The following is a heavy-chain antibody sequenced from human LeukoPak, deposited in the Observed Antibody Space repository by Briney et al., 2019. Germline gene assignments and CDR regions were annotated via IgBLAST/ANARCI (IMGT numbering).Heavy chain of an antibody. J-gene: IGHJ4*02. D-gene: IGHD3-22*01. V-gene: IGHV3-23*01. CDR2: ISGSGGST. CDR3: AKDSHYYDSSGYRG. CDR1: GFTFSSYG. Sequence: GGSLRLSCAASGFTFSSYGMSWVRQAPGKGLEWVSAISGSGGSTYYADSVKGRFTISRDNSKNTLYLQMNSLRAEDTAVYYCAKDSHYYDSSGYRGWGQGTLVTVSS.